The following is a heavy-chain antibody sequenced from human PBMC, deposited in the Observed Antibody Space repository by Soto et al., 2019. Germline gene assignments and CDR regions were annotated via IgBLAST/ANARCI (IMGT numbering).Heavy chain of an antibody. CDR1: GFTFDDYA. CDR2: ISWNSGSI. Sequence: GGSLRLSCAASGFTFDDYAMHWVRQAPGKGLEWVSGISWNSGSIGYADSVKGRFTISRDNAKNSLYLQMNSLRAEDTALYYCAGGEGYYYYMDVWGKGTTVTVSS. J-gene: IGHJ6*03. D-gene: IGHD2-21*01. V-gene: IGHV3-9*01. CDR3: AGGEGYYYYMDV.